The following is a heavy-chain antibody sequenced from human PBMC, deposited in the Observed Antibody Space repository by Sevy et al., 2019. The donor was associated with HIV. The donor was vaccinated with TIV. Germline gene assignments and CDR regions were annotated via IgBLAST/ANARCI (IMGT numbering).Heavy chain of an antibody. D-gene: IGHD3-22*01. CDR3: AKDIDYYDGSGYAAFDI. V-gene: IGHV3-23*01. Sequence: GGSLRLSCAASGFTFSSYAMSWVRQAPGKGLEWVSAISGSGGSTYYADSVKGRFTISRDNSKNTLYLQMNSLRAEDTAVYYCAKDIDYYDGSGYAAFDIWGQGTMVTVSS. CDR1: GFTFSSYA. J-gene: IGHJ3*02. CDR2: ISGSGGST.